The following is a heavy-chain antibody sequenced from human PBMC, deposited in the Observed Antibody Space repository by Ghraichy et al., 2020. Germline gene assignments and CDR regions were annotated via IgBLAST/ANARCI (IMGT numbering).Heavy chain of an antibody. Sequence: GGSLRLSCAASGFPFSAYGMHWVRQAPGKGLEWVAIILHDGNEKFYADSVKGRFTISRDNPKNTLYLQMDSLRTEDSAVYYCGGVDYGDLGYFRKWAQGTLVTVSS. D-gene: IGHD4-17*01. CDR3: GGVDYGDLGYFRK. CDR1: GFPFSAYG. CDR2: ILHDGNEK. V-gene: IGHV3-30*02. J-gene: IGHJ1*01.